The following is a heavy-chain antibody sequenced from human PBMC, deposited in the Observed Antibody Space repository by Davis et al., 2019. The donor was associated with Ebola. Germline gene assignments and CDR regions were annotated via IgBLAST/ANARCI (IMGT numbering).Heavy chain of an antibody. D-gene: IGHD2-2*01. CDR2: IYHSGST. J-gene: IGHJ5*02. CDR3: ARINYQLLPDRMGYNWFDP. Sequence: PSETLSLTCTVSGGSISSGGYSWSWIRQPPGKGLEWIGYIYHSGSTYYNPSLKSRVTISVDRSKNQFSLKLSSVTAADTAVYYCARINYQLLPDRMGYNWFDPWGQGTLVTVSS. CDR1: GGSISSGGYS. V-gene: IGHV4-30-2*01.